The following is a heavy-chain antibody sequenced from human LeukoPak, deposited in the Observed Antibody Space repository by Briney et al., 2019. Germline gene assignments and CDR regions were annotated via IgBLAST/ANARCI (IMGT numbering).Heavy chain of an antibody. CDR1: GFTFSSYA. Sequence: PRGSLRLSCSASGFTFSSYAMRWVPEAPGKGLERVSAISGSGGSTYYADSVKGRFTISRDNSKNTLYLQMNSLRAEDTAVYYCAKDLRSSSWYPAPTFDYWGQGTLVTVSS. V-gene: IGHV3-23*01. J-gene: IGHJ4*02. CDR2: ISGSGGST. D-gene: IGHD6-13*01. CDR3: AKDLRSSSWYPAPTFDY.